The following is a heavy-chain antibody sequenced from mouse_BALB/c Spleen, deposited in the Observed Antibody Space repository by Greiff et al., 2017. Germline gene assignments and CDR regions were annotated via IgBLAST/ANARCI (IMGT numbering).Heavy chain of an antibody. CDR2: ILPGSGST. D-gene: IGHD1-1*01. CDR3: ARWDYGSLYAMDY. J-gene: IGHJ4*01. Sequence: QVQLQQSGAELMKPGASVKISCKATGYTFSSYWIEWVKQRPGHGLEWIGEILPGSGSTNYNEKFKGKATFTADTSSNTAYMQLSSLTSEDSAVYYCARWDYGSLYAMDYWGQGTSVTVSS. CDR1: GYTFSSYW. V-gene: IGHV1-9*01.